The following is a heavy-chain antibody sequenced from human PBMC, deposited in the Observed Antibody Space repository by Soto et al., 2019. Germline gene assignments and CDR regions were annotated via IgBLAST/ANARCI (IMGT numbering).Heavy chain of an antibody. Sequence: ASVKVSCKASGYTFTSYDINWVRQATGQGLEWMGWMNPNSGNTGYAQKFQGRVTMTRNTSISTAYMELSSLRSEDTAVYYCARKSSSWYDNWFDPWGQGTLVTVSS. D-gene: IGHD6-13*01. V-gene: IGHV1-8*01. CDR2: MNPNSGNT. CDR3: ARKSSSWYDNWFDP. CDR1: GYTFTSYD. J-gene: IGHJ5*02.